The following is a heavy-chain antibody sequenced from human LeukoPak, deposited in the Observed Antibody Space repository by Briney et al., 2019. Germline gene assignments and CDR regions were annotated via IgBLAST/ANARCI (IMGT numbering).Heavy chain of an antibody. D-gene: IGHD4-17*01. V-gene: IGHV4-30-2*01. CDR3: ARGGTTTGGMDV. CDR1: GGSISSGGYS. J-gene: IGHJ6*02. Sequence: IPSQTLSLTCAVSGGSISSGGYSWSWIRQPPGKGLEWIGYIYHSGSTYYNPSLKSRVTISVDRSKNQFSLKLRSVTAADTAVYYCARGGTTTGGMDVWGQGTTVTVSS. CDR2: IYHSGST.